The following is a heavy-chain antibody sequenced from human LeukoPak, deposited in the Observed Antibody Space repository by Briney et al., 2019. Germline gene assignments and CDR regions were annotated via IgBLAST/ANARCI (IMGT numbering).Heavy chain of an antibody. Sequence: GGSLRLSCAASGFTFSSYAMHWVRQAPGKGLEWVAVISYDGSNKYYADSVKGRFTISRDNSKNTLYLQMNSLRAEDTAVYYCAREGRNYYGSGSPPYFDYWGQGTLVTVSS. J-gene: IGHJ4*02. CDR3: AREGRNYYGSGSPPYFDY. CDR1: GFTFSSYA. D-gene: IGHD3-10*01. V-gene: IGHV3-30-3*01. CDR2: ISYDGSNK.